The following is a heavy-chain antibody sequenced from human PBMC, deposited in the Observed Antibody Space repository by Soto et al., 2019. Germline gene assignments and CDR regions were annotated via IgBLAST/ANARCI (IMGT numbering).Heavy chain of an antibody. D-gene: IGHD6-6*01. CDR1: GFSLSTSGVG. Sequence: QITLKESGPPLVNPTQTLTLTCTFSGFSLSTSGVGVGWIRQPPGKAPEWLALIYWNDEKRYSPSLQSRLTITKDTSKSQVVFTMTNMDPVDTATYYCARKSGSSSPEDYWGQGTLVTVSS. CDR2: IYWNDEK. J-gene: IGHJ4*02. V-gene: IGHV2-5*01. CDR3: ARKSGSSSPEDY.